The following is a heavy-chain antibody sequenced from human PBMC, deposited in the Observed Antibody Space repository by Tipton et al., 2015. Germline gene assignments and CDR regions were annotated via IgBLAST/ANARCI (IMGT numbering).Heavy chain of an antibody. J-gene: IGHJ5*02. CDR3: ARAVAVAGTYNWFDP. V-gene: IGHV6-1*01. Sequence: GLVKPSQTLSLTCAISGDSVSSNSAAWNWIRQSPSKGLEWLGRTYYRSKWYNDYTVSVKSRITINPDTSKNQFSLQVNSVTPDDTAVYYCARAVAVAGTYNWFDPWGQGTLVTVSS. CDR1: GDSVSSNSAA. CDR2: TYYRSKWYN. D-gene: IGHD6-19*01.